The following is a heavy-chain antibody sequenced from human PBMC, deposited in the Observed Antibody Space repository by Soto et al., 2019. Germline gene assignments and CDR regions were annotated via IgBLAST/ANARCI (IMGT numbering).Heavy chain of an antibody. V-gene: IGHV1-2*02. CDR2: INPYSGGA. D-gene: IGHD2-21*01. CDR1: GYTFTDYF. Sequence: VASVKVSCKASGYTFTDYFIHWVRQAPGQGLEWIGWINPYSGGADLSQKFQGRVTMTRDTSISTAHMEVSSLRPDDTAVFYCARLMHYSNYGGSSHSGFDMWGQGTLVTVSS. CDR3: ARLMHYSNYGGSSHSGFDM. J-gene: IGHJ3*02.